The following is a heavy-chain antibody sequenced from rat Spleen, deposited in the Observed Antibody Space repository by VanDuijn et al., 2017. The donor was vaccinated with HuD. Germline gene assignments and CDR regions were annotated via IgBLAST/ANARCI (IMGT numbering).Heavy chain of an antibody. CDR3: ARIYYYSDY. D-gene: IGHD1-1*01. CDR1: GFTFSDYY. CDR2: ISYEGSST. J-gene: IGHJ2*01. V-gene: IGHV5-22*01. Sequence: EVQLVESGGGLVQPGRSLKLSCAASGFTFSDYYMAWVRQAPTKGLEWVASISYEGSSTYYGDSVKGRFTISRDNAKSTLYLQMNSLRSEDTATYYCARIYYYSDYWGQGVMVTVSS.